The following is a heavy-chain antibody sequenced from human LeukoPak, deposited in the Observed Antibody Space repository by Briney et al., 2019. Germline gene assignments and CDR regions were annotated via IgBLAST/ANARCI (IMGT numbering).Heavy chain of an antibody. V-gene: IGHV1-3*01. CDR2: INVGNGNT. Sequence: ASVKVSCKASGYTFTTYAIHWVRRAPGQRLEWMGWINVGNGNTKYSQKFQDRVTITRDTSASTAYMELSSLRSEDTAVYYCASNDLDYSNNNREFDHWGQGTLVTVSS. CDR3: ASNDLDYSNNNREFDH. D-gene: IGHD4-11*01. J-gene: IGHJ4*02. CDR1: GYTFTTYA.